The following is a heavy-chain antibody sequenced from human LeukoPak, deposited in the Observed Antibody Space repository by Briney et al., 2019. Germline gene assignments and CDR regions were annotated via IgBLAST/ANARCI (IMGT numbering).Heavy chain of an antibody. CDR1: GGSFSAYY. Sequence: SETLSLTCAVYGGSFSAYYWTWVRQPPGMGLEWIGEIKQSENTNYNPSLKSRVTISIDPSKNQISLKLTSVTAVDTGVYYCAREGLINAYNPLGHWGQGTLVTVSS. V-gene: IGHV4-34*01. J-gene: IGHJ4*02. CDR3: AREGLINAYNPLGH. D-gene: IGHD5-24*01. CDR2: IKQSENT.